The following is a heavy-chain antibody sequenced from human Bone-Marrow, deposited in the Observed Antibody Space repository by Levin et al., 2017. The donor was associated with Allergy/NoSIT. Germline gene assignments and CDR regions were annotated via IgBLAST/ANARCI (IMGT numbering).Heavy chain of an antibody. J-gene: IGHJ4*02. CDR3: ARNGAWSFEF. CDR1: GFTFSGYW. CDR2: INRDGGDG. V-gene: IGHV3-7*02. Sequence: GESLKISCASSGFTFSGYWMAWVRQAPGKGLEWVANINRDGGDGYYVDSVKGRFTLSRDNARNSLDLQMNSLRVEDTAVYYCARNGAWSFEFWGQGTLVTVSS. D-gene: IGHD2-8*01.